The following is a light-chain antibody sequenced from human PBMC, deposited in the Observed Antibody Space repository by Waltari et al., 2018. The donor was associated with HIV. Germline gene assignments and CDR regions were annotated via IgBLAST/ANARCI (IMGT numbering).Light chain of an antibody. Sequence: QSVLTQPPSASGTPGQRVTISCSGSSSNIGSKYVYWYQPLPGTAPKLLIYRNNQRPAGVPDRFSGSKSGSSASLAISGLRSEDEADYYCAAWDDSLSGGVFGGGTKLTVL. J-gene: IGLJ3*02. V-gene: IGLV1-47*01. CDR2: RNN. CDR1: SSNIGSKY. CDR3: AAWDDSLSGGV.